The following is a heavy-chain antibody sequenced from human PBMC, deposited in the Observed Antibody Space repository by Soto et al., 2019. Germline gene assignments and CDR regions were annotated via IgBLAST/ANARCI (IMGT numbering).Heavy chain of an antibody. Sequence: EVQLVESGGGLVQPGGSLRLSCAASGFIFSSYSMNWVRQAPGKGLEWVSYISSSSNTIYYADSVKGRFTISRDNAKNSLYLQRNSPRAEDTAVYYCARVEHLPTQGFDPWGQGTLVTVSS. CDR1: GFIFSSYS. CDR2: ISSSSNTI. J-gene: IGHJ5*02. V-gene: IGHV3-48*01. CDR3: ARVEHLPTQGFDP.